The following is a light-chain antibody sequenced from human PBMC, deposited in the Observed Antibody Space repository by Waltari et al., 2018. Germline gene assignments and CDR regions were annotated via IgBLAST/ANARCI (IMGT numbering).Light chain of an antibody. CDR1: QSISNF. CDR3: QQSLNTPPT. Sequence: GDRVTITCRTSQSISNFLNWYQQKSGKAPKLLISAASSLQSGVSSRFSGSGSGTEFTLTINNLQPEDFATYYCQQSLNTPPTFGQGSRLDIK. V-gene: IGKV1-39*01. J-gene: IGKJ5*01. CDR2: AAS.